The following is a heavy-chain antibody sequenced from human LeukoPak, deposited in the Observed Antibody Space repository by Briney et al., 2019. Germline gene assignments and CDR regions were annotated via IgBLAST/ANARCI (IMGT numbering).Heavy chain of an antibody. V-gene: IGHV4-34*01. CDR1: GGSCSGYY. Sequence: PSETLSLTCAVYGGSCSGYYWSWIRQPPGKGLEWIGEINHSGSTNYNPSLKSRVTISVDTSKNQFSLKLSSVTAADTAVYYCARRLGITMVRGVTAYYFDYWGQGTLVTVSS. CDR3: ARRLGITMVRGVTAYYFDY. J-gene: IGHJ4*02. CDR2: INHSGST. D-gene: IGHD3-10*01.